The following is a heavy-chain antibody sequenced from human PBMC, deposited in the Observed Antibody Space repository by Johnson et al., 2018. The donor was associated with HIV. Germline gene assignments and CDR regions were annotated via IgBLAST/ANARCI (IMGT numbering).Heavy chain of an antibody. CDR1: GFTFSSYG. D-gene: IGHD3-10*01. CDR3: AKDQYGSSGRYAFDI. V-gene: IGHV3-33*06. Sequence: QVQLVESGGGVVQPGRSLRLSCAASGFTFSSYGMHWVRQAPGKGLEWVAVIWFDGSNKYYADSVKGLFTISRDNSNNTLYLQMNSLRAEDTAVYYCAKDQYGSSGRYAFDIWGQGTMVTVSS. J-gene: IGHJ3*02. CDR2: IWFDGSNK.